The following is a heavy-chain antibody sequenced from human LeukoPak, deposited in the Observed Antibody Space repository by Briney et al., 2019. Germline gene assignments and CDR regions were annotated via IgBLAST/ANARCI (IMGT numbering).Heavy chain of an antibody. Sequence: PGGSLRLSCAASGFTFSSYGMSWVRQAPGKGLEWVSTISGSGGSTYYADSVKGRFSISRDNSKNMLYLQMNSLRAEDTAVYYCAKDGGFWDVVSNFDYWGQGTLVTVSS. V-gene: IGHV3-23*01. CDR3: AKDGGFWDVVSNFDY. J-gene: IGHJ4*02. D-gene: IGHD3-10*01. CDR2: ISGSGGST. CDR1: GFTFSSYG.